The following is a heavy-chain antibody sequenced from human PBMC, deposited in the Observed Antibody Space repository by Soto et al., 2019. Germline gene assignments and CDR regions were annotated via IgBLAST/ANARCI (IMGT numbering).Heavy chain of an antibody. V-gene: IGHV1-2*04. CDR1: GYTFTGYY. CDR3: ARDGWYNWNFGREFKPSNWFDP. J-gene: IGHJ5*02. D-gene: IGHD1-1*01. CDR2: INPNSGGT. Sequence: ASVKVSCKASGYTFTGYYMRWVRQAPGQGLEWMGWINPNSGGTNYAQKFQGWVTMTRDTSISTAYMELSRLRSDDTAVYYCARDGWYNWNFGREFKPSNWFDPWGQGTLVTVSS.